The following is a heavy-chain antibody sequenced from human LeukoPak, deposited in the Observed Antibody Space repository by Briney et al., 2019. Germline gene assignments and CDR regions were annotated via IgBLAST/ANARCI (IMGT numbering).Heavy chain of an antibody. D-gene: IGHD4-17*01. Sequence: SVKVSCKASGGTFSSYAISWVRQAPGQGLDWMGRIIPILGIANYAQKFQGRVTITADKSTSTAYMELSSLRSEDTAVYYCARSGYDTGTYGMDVWGQGTTVTVSS. J-gene: IGHJ6*02. V-gene: IGHV1-69*04. CDR3: ARSGYDTGTYGMDV. CDR2: IIPILGIA. CDR1: GGTFSSYA.